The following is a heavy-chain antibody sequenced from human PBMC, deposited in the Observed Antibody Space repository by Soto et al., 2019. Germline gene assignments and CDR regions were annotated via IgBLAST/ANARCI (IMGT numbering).Heavy chain of an antibody. Sequence: QVQLQESGPGLVRPSETLSLTCTVSGDSMTNYYWNWLRQPPGKGLEWIGYIYYSGSTNYNPSLKSQVTISVGTSKNQFSLKLSSVTAADTAIYYCARLRPSGTSDYWGQGTLVTVSS. CDR3: ARLRPSGTSDY. CDR2: IYYSGST. V-gene: IGHV4-59*08. CDR1: GDSMTNYY. D-gene: IGHD1-26*01. J-gene: IGHJ4*02.